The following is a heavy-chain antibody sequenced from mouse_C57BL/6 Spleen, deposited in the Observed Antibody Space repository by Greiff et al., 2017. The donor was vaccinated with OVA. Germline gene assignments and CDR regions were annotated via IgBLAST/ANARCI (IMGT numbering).Heavy chain of an antibody. CDR3: ARWRGYYYGSSYGSFDY. CDR2: INPSNGGT. Sequence: VKLQQPGTELVKPGASVKLSCKASGYTFTSYWMHWVKQRPGQGLEWIGNINPSNGGTNYNEKFKSKATLTVDKSSSTAYMQLSSLTSEDSAVYYCARWRGYYYGSSYGSFDYWGQGTTLTVSS. D-gene: IGHD1-1*01. CDR1: GYTFTSYW. V-gene: IGHV1-53*01. J-gene: IGHJ2*01.